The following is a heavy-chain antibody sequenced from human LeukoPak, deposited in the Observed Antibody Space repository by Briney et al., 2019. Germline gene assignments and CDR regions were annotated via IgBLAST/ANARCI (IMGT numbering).Heavy chain of an antibody. Sequence: SETLSLTCTVSGGSISSYYWSWIRQSPGKGLEWIGYISHSGSTNYNPSLESRVTISIDMSKNQFSLKLRPVTAADTAVYYCARDSLYATNWYDPWGQGTLVTVSS. V-gene: IGHV4-59*01. CDR2: ISHSGST. CDR3: ARDSLYATNWYDP. D-gene: IGHD2-8*01. J-gene: IGHJ5*02. CDR1: GGSISSYY.